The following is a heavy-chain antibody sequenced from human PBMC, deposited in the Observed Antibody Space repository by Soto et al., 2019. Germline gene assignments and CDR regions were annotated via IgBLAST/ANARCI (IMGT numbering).Heavy chain of an antibody. D-gene: IGHD3-9*01. CDR2: IIPIFGTA. J-gene: IGHJ6*02. CDR1: GGTFSSYA. Sequence: SVKVSCKASGGTFSSYAISWVRQAPGQGLEWMGGIIPIFGTANYAQKFQGRVTITADESTSTAYMELISLRSEDTAVYYCARGSKTYDILTGYYNDYYYGMDVWGQGTTVTVSS. CDR3: ARGSKTYDILTGYYNDYYYGMDV. V-gene: IGHV1-69*13.